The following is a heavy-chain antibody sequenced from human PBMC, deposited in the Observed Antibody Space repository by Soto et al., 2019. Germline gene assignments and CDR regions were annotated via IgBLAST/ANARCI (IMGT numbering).Heavy chain of an antibody. CDR2: ISGRGDSS. CDR3: AKVGIGMFSHQHHSDH. J-gene: IGHJ4*02. V-gene: IGHV3-23*01. D-gene: IGHD2-2*03. CDR1: GFTFSSFG. Sequence: EVQLLDSAGDLAQPGGSLRLSCTASGFTFSSFGMAWVRQAPGKGLEWVSAISGRGDSSSYAASVKDPFTISSHNPTNTLDLQMSNLKAEDAAVYYCAKVGIGMFSHQHHSDHWGQGTQVTVSS.